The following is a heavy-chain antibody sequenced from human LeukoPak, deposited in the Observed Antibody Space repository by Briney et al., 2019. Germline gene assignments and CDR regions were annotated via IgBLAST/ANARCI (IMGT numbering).Heavy chain of an antibody. CDR2: INPSGGST. Sequence: GASVKVSCKASGYTFTCYYMHWVRQAPGQGLEWMGIINPSGGSTSYAQKFQGRVTMTRDTSTSTVYMELSSLRSEDTAVYYCAREAVAGKNYYYGMDVWGQGTTVTVSS. CDR1: GYTFTCYY. J-gene: IGHJ6*02. CDR3: AREAVAGKNYYYGMDV. D-gene: IGHD6-19*01. V-gene: IGHV1-46*01.